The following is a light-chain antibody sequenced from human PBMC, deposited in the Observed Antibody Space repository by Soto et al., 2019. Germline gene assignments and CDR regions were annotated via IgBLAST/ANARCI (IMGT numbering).Light chain of an antibody. CDR3: QQRSNWPPLIT. V-gene: IGKV3-11*01. Sequence: EIVLTHSPVTLSLSPWEIATLSCRASQSVSSYLAWYQQKPGQAPRLLIYDISNRATGIPARFSGSGSGTDFTLTTSSLEPEDFAVYYCQQRSNWPPLITFGQGTRLEIK. CDR2: DIS. J-gene: IGKJ5*01. CDR1: QSVSSY.